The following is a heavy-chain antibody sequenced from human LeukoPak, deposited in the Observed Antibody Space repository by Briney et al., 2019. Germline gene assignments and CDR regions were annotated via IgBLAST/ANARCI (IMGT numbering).Heavy chain of an antibody. CDR2: ISYDGSNK. CDR1: GFTFSSYA. D-gene: IGHD6-13*01. Sequence: PGRSLRLSCAASGFTFSSYAMHWVRQAPGKGLEWVAVISYDGSNKYYADSVKGRFTISRDNSENTLYLQMNSLRAEDTAVYYCARGSAAGTFDYWGQGTLVTVSS. CDR3: ARGSAAGTFDY. V-gene: IGHV3-30*04. J-gene: IGHJ4*02.